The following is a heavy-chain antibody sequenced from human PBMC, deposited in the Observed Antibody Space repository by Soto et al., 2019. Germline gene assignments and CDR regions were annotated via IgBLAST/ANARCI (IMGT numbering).Heavy chain of an antibody. CDR3: TRDGRGLGRLSLFEY. CDR2: IYSGETT. D-gene: IGHD2-21*02. Sequence: AGGSLRLSCAASGFNVNSDYMNWVRQTPGKGLEWVASIYSGETTYYADSVRGRFTISSDKSKNTLYFQLSSLRIEDTAVYYCTRDGRGLGRLSLFEYWGQGVQVTVSS. CDR1: GFNVNSDY. J-gene: IGHJ4*02. V-gene: IGHV3-53*01.